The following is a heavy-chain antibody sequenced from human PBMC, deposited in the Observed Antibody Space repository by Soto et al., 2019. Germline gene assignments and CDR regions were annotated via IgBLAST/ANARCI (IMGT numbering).Heavy chain of an antibody. D-gene: IGHD6-19*01. J-gene: IGHJ3*02. CDR2: ISGSGGST. CDR1: GFSFSSYA. V-gene: IGHV3-23*01. Sequence: GGSLRLSCAASGFSFSSYAMSWVRQAPGKGLEWVSAISGSGGSTYYADSVKGRFTISRDNSKNTLYLQMNSLRAEDTAVYYCAKAGDSSGWYAAFDIWGQGTMVTVSS. CDR3: AKAGDSSGWYAAFDI.